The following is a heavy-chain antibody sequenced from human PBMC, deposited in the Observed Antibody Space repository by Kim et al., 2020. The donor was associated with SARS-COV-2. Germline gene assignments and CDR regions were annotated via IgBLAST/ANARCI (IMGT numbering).Heavy chain of an antibody. V-gene: IGHV1-3*01. CDR3: ARDYLVGGDQPQFDY. CDR2: INAGNGNT. Sequence: ASVKVSCKASGYTFTSYAMHWVRQAPGQRLEWMGWINAGNGNTKYSQKFQGRVTITRDTSASTAYMELSSLRSEDTAVYYCARDYLVGGDQPQFDYWGQGTLVTVSS. J-gene: IGHJ4*02. D-gene: IGHD2-21*02. CDR1: GYTFTSYA.